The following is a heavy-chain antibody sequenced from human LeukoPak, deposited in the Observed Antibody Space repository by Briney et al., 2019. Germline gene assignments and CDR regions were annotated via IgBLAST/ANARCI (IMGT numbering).Heavy chain of an antibody. J-gene: IGHJ4*02. Sequence: GGSLRLSCAASGFTFSSYWMSWVRQAPGKGLEWVANIKQDGSEKYYVDSVKGRFTISRDNANNSLYLQMNSLRAEDTAVYYCARLRMDSSGWYSCDYWGQGTLVTVSS. CDR1: GFTFSSYW. V-gene: IGHV3-7*03. D-gene: IGHD6-19*01. CDR3: ARLRMDSSGWYSCDY. CDR2: IKQDGSEK.